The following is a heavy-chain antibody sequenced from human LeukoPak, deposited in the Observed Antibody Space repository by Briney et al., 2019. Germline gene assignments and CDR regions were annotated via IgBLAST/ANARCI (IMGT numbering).Heavy chain of an antibody. D-gene: IGHD3-10*01. CDR3: ARARSMVRGPPDY. CDR1: GYTFTGYY. Sequence: ASVKVSCKASGYTFTGYYMHWVRQAPGQGLEWMGWINPNSGGTNYAQKFQGRVTMTRDTSISTAYMELSRLRSEDTAVYYCARARSMVRGPPDYWGQGTLVTVSS. CDR2: INPNSGGT. J-gene: IGHJ4*02. V-gene: IGHV1-2*02.